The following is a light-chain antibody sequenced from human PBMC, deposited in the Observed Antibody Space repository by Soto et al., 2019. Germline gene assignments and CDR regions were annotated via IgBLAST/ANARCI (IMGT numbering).Light chain of an antibody. Sequence: QSVLTQPASVSGTPGQSITISCTVTGSDVRTYNLVTWYQQHPGKVPKLIIYEASKRPSGVSNCFSGSQPGNTASLTVSGLQAEEEADYYCCSYAGDKTYVFGSGTKVTVL. CDR2: EAS. CDR3: CSYAGDKTYV. V-gene: IGLV2-23*01. CDR1: GSDVRTYNL. J-gene: IGLJ1*01.